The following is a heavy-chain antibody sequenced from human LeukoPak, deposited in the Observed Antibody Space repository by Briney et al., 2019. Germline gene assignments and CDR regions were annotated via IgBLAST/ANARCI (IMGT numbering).Heavy chain of an antibody. D-gene: IGHD3-22*01. CDR1: GYTFTSNY. J-gene: IGHJ4*02. V-gene: IGHV1-46*01. CDR2: ISPSGGST. CDR3: ARDLPYYYDSSGYYYFDY. Sequence: ASVKVSCKAFGYTFTSNYMHWVRQAPGQGPEWMGVISPSGGSTTYAQKFQGRVTLTRDMSTSTDYLELSSLRSEDTAVYYCARDLPYYYDSSGYYYFDYWGQGTLVTVSS.